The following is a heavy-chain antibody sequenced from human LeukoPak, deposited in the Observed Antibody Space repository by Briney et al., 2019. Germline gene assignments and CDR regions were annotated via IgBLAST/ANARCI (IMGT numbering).Heavy chain of an antibody. CDR1: GYSLSTSYY. V-gene: IGHV4-38-2*02. CDR2: IHHSGST. CDR3: ARSRGWLQSHPLDY. D-gene: IGHD5-24*01. Sequence: PSETLSLTCTVSGYSLSTSYYWGWIRQPPGKGLEWIGEIHHSGSTNYNSSLKSRVTISVDTSKIQFSLKLTSVTAADTAVYYCARSRGWLQSHPLDYWGQGTLVTVSS. J-gene: IGHJ4*02.